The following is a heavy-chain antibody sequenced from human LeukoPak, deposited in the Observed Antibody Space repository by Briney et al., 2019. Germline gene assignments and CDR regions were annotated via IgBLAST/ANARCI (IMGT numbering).Heavy chain of an antibody. Sequence: SGTLSLTCAVSGDSITSAYWWSWVRQSPGEGLEWIGGISHSGATDHNPSLKSRVTMSIDTSKNQLFLRVNSVTTADAAVYYCVRGDDYIFDYWGQGTLVTVSS. J-gene: IGHJ4*02. CDR2: ISHSGAT. CDR1: GDSITSAYW. CDR3: VRGDDYIFDY. V-gene: IGHV4-4*02. D-gene: IGHD4-11*01.